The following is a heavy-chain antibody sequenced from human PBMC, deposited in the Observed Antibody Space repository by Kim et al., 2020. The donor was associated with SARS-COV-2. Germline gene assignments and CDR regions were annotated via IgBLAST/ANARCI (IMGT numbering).Heavy chain of an antibody. J-gene: IGHJ4*02. V-gene: IGHV3-30*01. D-gene: IGHD3-16*02. Sequence: GRLTISRDNSKNTLYLQMNSLSAEDTAVYYCARGPPYDYIWGSYREFGDYWGQGTLVTVSS. CDR3: ARGPPYDYIWGSYREFGDY.